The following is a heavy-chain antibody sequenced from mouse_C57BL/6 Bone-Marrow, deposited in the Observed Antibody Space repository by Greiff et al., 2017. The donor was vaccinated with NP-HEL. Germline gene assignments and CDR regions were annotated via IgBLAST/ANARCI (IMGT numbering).Heavy chain of an antibody. V-gene: IGHV1-69*01. Sequence: VQLQQPGAELVMPGASVKLSCKASGYTFTSYWMHWVKQRPGQGLEWIGEIDPSDSYTNYNQKFKGKSTLTVDKSSSTAYMQLSSLTSEDSAVYYCARSNYYGSSIGYWGQGTTLTVSS. D-gene: IGHD1-1*01. CDR3: ARSNYYGSSIGY. CDR1: GYTFTSYW. J-gene: IGHJ2*01. CDR2: IDPSDSYT.